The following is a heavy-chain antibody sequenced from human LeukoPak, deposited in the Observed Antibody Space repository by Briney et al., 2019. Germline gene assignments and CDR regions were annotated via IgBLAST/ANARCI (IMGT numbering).Heavy chain of an antibody. Sequence: GGSLRLSCAASGFTFSSYWMSWVRQAPGKGLEWVANIKQDGSNKYYAGSVKGRFTISRDNSKNTLYLQMNSLRAEDTAVYYCAKDSSSDYYYYYYMDVWGKGTTVTVSS. CDR3: AKDSSSDYYYYYYMDV. CDR2: IKQDGSNK. J-gene: IGHJ6*03. D-gene: IGHD6-6*01. V-gene: IGHV3-7*01. CDR1: GFTFSSYW.